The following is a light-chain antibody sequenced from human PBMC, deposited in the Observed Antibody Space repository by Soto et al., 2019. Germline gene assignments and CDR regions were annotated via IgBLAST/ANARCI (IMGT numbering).Light chain of an antibody. Sequence: DIVMTQSPDSLTVSLGERATINCKSSQSVLYSSNNKNYLAWYQQKPGQPPKLLIYWASTRKSGVPDRCSGSGSGTDFTLTISSLKAEDGAGYYCQQYYTTPRSFGQGTKVEIK. J-gene: IGKJ1*01. CDR3: QQYYTTPRS. V-gene: IGKV4-1*01. CDR1: QSVLYSSNNKNY. CDR2: WAS.